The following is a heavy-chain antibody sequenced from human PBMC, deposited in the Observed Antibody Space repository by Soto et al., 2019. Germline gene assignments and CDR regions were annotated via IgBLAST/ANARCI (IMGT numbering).Heavy chain of an antibody. Sequence: PGGSLRLSCAASGFTFSDYYMTWIRQAPGKGLEWVSYISSSGNGIYYADSVKGRFTISRDNAKNSLYLQMSSLRGEDTAVYYCARAYSDAFDIWGQGTMVTVSS. V-gene: IGHV3-11*01. CDR3: ARAYSDAFDI. J-gene: IGHJ3*02. D-gene: IGHD2-15*01. CDR1: GFTFSDYY. CDR2: ISSSGNGI.